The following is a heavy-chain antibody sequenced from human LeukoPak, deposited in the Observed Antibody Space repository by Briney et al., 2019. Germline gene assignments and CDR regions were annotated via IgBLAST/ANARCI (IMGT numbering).Heavy chain of an antibody. V-gene: IGHV1-69*01. Sequence: SVKVSCKASGGTLSSYAISWVRQAPGQGLEWMGGIIPIFGTANYAQKFQGRVTITADESTSTAYMGLSSLRSEDTAVYYCARPRGLTFDPWGQGTLVTVSS. J-gene: IGHJ5*02. D-gene: IGHD3-9*01. CDR1: GGTLSSYA. CDR3: ARPRGLTFDP. CDR2: IIPIFGTA.